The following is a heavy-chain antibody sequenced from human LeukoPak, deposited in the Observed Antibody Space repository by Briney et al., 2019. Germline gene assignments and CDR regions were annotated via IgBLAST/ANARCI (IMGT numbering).Heavy chain of an antibody. CDR1: GFTFSSYG. V-gene: IGHV3-30*18. Sequence: GGSLRLSCAASGFTFSSYGMHWVRQAPGKGLEWMAFISYDGSNKYYADSVKGRFTISRDNSKNTLYLQMNSLRAEDTAVYYCAKDDSGSGWLNWFDPWGQGTLVTVSS. CDR3: AKDDSGSGWLNWFDP. D-gene: IGHD6-19*01. J-gene: IGHJ5*02. CDR2: ISYDGSNK.